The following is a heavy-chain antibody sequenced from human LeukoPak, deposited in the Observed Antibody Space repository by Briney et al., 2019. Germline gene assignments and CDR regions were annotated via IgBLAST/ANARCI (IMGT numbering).Heavy chain of an antibody. J-gene: IGHJ3*02. V-gene: IGHV1-2*02. D-gene: IGHD3-16*01. CDR3: ARGRRVVGGGVGGWAFDI. CDR1: GYTFTGYY. Sequence: GASVKVSCKASGYTFTGYYMHWVRQAPGQGLEWMGWINPNSGGTNYAQKLQGRVTMTTDTSTSTAYMELRSLRSDDTAVYYCARGRRVVGGGVGGWAFDIWGQGTMVTVSS. CDR2: INPNSGGT.